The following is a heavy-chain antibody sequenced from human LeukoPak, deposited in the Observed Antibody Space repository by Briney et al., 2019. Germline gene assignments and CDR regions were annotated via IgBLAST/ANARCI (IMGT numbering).Heavy chain of an antibody. CDR3: ARESSGNYYNPLGYMDV. Sequence: PSETLSLTCTVSGGSISIYYWNWIRQPAGKGLEWIGRIFTSGITNYYPSLKSRVTISVDTSKNQFSLNLSSVTAADTAVYYCARESSGNYYNPLGYMDVWGKGTTVTVSS. CDR1: GGSISIYY. CDR2: IFTSGIT. J-gene: IGHJ6*03. V-gene: IGHV4-4*07. D-gene: IGHD3-10*01.